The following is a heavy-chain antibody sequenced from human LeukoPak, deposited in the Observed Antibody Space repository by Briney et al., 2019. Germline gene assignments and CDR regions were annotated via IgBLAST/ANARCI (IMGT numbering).Heavy chain of an antibody. Sequence: PSETLSLTCAVYGGSFSGYYWSWIRQPPGKWLEWIGKINHSGSTNYNPSLKSRVTISVDTSKNQFSLKLSSATAADTAVYYCARGYIRDYLPHRWFDPWGQGTLVTVSS. V-gene: IGHV4-34*01. CDR2: INHSGST. CDR1: GGSFSGYY. J-gene: IGHJ5*02. CDR3: ARGYIRDYLPHRWFDP. D-gene: IGHD5-12*01.